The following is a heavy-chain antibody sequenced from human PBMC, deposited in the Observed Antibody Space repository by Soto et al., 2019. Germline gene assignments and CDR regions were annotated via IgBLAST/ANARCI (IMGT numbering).Heavy chain of an antibody. Sequence: VSMRLSCAAAGFTFSSYSMNWVSQATGKGLEWVSYISSSSSTIYYADSVKGRFTISRDNAKNSLYLQMNSLRDEDTAVYYCARVGEQWLVVSNYYYYGMDVWGQGTTVTVSS. V-gene: IGHV3-48*02. J-gene: IGHJ6*02. D-gene: IGHD6-19*01. CDR3: ARVGEQWLVVSNYYYYGMDV. CDR2: ISSSSSTI. CDR1: GFTFSSYS.